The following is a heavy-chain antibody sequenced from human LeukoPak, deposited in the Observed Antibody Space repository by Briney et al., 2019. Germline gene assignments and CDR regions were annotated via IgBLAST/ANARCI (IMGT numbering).Heavy chain of an antibody. V-gene: IGHV1-69*13. CDR2: IIPIFGTA. D-gene: IGHD3-3*01. J-gene: IGHJ4*02. Sequence: GASVKVSCKASGGTFSSYAISWVRQAPGQGLEWMGGIIPIFGTANYAQKFQGRVTTTADETTSTAFMELSSLRSEDTAVCYCARETFGVVTTPFDYWGQATLVTVSS. CDR1: GGTFSSYA. CDR3: ARETFGVVTTPFDY.